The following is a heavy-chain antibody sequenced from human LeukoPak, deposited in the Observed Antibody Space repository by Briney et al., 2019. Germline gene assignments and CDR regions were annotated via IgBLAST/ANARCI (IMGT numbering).Heavy chain of an antibody. CDR1: GYSFTSYW. J-gene: IGHJ4*02. CDR3: ARQTASQMYCSSTSCYHEPFDY. V-gene: IGHV5-51*01. CDR2: IYPGDSDT. Sequence: GESLKISCKGSGYSFTSYWIGWVRQMPGKGLEWMGIIYPGDSDTRYSPSFQGQVTISADKSISTAYLQWSSLKASDTAMYYCARQTASQMYCSSTSCYHEPFDYWGQGTLVTVSS. D-gene: IGHD2-2*01.